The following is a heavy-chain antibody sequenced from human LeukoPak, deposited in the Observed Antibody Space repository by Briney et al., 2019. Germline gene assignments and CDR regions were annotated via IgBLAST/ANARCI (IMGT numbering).Heavy chain of an antibody. CDR1: GFTVSSNY. D-gene: IGHD3-22*01. CDR3: ATPRSGYYYYFDY. J-gene: IGHJ4*02. CDR2: TYGAGST. Sequence: GGSLRLSCAASGFTVSSNYMSWVRQAPGKGLEWVSVTYGAGSTYYADSVKGRFTISRDNSKNTLYLQMNSLRAEDTAVYYCATPRSGYYYYFDYWGQGTLIAVSS. V-gene: IGHV3-66*01.